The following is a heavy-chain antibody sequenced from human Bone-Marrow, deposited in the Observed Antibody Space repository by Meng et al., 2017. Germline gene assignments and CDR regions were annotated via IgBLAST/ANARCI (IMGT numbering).Heavy chain of an antibody. Sequence: QQELVQSGAAGQLPGSEVQALCKGAGGTFSSYAIWWVRQDPGGELEWMGGIIHICGTANYAPNFESRVTITADESTSTAYMELSCLSAEDTAVYYCARESREIAVDVVYWGQGTLVTASS. D-gene: IGHD6-19*01. J-gene: IGHJ4*02. CDR3: ARESREIAVDVVY. CDR1: GGTFSSYA. CDR2: IIHICGTA. V-gene: IGHV1-69*01.